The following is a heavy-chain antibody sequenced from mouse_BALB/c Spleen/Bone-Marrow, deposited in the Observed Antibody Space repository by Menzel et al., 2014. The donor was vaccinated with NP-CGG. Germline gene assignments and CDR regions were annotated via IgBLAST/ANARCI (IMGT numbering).Heavy chain of an antibody. CDR3: ARGGYGSNYAMDY. Sequence: VQLKQSGAELVKPGASVKLSCTASGFNIKDTYMHWVKQRPEQGLEWIGRIDPANGNTKYDPKFQGKATITADTSSNTAYLQLSSLTSEDTAVYYCARGGYGSNYAMDYWGQGTSVTVSS. V-gene: IGHV14-3*02. J-gene: IGHJ4*01. CDR1: GFNIKDTY. D-gene: IGHD1-1*01. CDR2: IDPANGNT.